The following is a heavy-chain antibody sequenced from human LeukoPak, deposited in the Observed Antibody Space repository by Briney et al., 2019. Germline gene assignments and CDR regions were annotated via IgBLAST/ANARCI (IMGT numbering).Heavy chain of an antibody. V-gene: IGHV3-11*01. D-gene: IGHD5-18*01. Sequence: GVSLRLSCAASGFTFSDYYMSWIRQAPGKGLEWVSYISSSGSTIYYADSVKGRFTISRDNAKNSLYLHMNSLRAEDTAVYYCARDGGYSYGYAAVDYWGQGTLVTVSP. J-gene: IGHJ4*02. CDR1: GFTFSDYY. CDR3: ARDGGYSYGYAAVDY. CDR2: ISSSGSTI.